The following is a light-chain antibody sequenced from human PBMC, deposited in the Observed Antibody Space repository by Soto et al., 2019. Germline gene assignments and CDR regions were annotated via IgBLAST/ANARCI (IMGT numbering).Light chain of an antibody. Sequence: DIVVTQSPDSLAVSLGERATINCKTSQSVLYSSDNRNYLTWYQQKPGQPPKLLISWSSTRESGVPDRFSGSGSGTDFTITISSLQAEDADVDYFQQSDNLPWTFGQGTKVEIK. CDR2: WSS. CDR3: QQSDNLPWT. CDR1: QSVLYSSDNRNY. V-gene: IGKV4-1*01. J-gene: IGKJ1*01.